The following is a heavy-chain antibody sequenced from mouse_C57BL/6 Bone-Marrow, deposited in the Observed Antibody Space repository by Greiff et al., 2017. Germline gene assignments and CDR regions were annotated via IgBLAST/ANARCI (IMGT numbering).Heavy chain of an antibody. V-gene: IGHV1-81*01. CDR1: GYTFTSYG. D-gene: IGHD3-2*02. J-gene: IGHJ3*01. Sequence: QVQLQQSGAELARPGASVKLSCKASGYTFTSYGISWVKQRPGQGLEWIGEIYPRSGNTYYNEKFKGKATLTADKSSSTAYMELRSLTAEDSAVYFCARRGTAQATYWFAYWGQGTLVTVSA. CDR3: ARRGTAQATYWFAY. CDR2: IYPRSGNT.